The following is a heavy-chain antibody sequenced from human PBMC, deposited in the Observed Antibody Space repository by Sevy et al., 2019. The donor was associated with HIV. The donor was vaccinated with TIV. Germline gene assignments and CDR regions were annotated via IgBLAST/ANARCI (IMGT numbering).Heavy chain of an antibody. V-gene: IGHV3-30*18. CDR1: GIIFTSSG. CDR3: AKDFTGYNGMDV. D-gene: IGHD3-9*01. Sequence: GGSLRLSCVVSGIIFTSSGMHWVRQAPGKGLEWVAVISYHGRDKFYADSVKGRFTISRDNSKNRLYLQMNGLRIEDTAVYYCAKDFTGYNGMDVWGQGTMVTVSS. CDR2: ISYHGRDK. J-gene: IGHJ6*02.